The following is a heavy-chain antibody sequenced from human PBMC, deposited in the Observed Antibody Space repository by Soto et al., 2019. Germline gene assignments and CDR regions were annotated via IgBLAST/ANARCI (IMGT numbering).Heavy chain of an antibody. J-gene: IGHJ5*02. D-gene: IGHD3-10*01. Sequence: QITLKESGPTLVKPTQTLTLTCTFSGFSLSTSGVGVGWIRQPPGKALEWLALIYWDDDKRYSPSLKSRLTIPNDTPKHQVVLTLTNMDPVDTATYYCAHLLLWFGDLLSPGGWFDPWGQGTLVTVSS. CDR2: IYWDDDK. V-gene: IGHV2-5*02. CDR1: GFSLSTSGVG. CDR3: AHLLLWFGDLLSPGGWFDP.